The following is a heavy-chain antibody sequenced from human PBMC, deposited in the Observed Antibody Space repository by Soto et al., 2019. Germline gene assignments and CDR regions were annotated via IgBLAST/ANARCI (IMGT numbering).Heavy chain of an antibody. Sequence: ASVKVSCKASGYTFTSYGISWVRQAPGQGLEWTGWISAYNGNTNYAQKLQGRVTMTTDTSTSTAYMELNSLRYEDTAVYYCARDKGYCSDTSCPDFDYWGQGTLVTVSS. CDR3: ARDKGYCSDTSCPDFDY. V-gene: IGHV1-18*01. J-gene: IGHJ4*02. CDR1: GYTFTSYG. CDR2: ISAYNGNT. D-gene: IGHD2-15*01.